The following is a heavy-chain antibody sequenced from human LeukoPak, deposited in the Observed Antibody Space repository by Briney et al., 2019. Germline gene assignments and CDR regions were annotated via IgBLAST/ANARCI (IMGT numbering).Heavy chain of an antibody. CDR1: GFTFSNYC. D-gene: IGHD4-11*01. Sequence: GGSLRLSCAASGFTFSNYCMTWVRQAPGKGLEWLSDINLDGSGTECVDAVMGRFPICRDNAKNSLSLQMSGLRVEDTAVYYCARGYSDWLRWGQGTQGTVSS. J-gene: IGHJ4*02. CDR3: ARGYSDWLR. CDR2: INLDGSGT. V-gene: IGHV3-7*01.